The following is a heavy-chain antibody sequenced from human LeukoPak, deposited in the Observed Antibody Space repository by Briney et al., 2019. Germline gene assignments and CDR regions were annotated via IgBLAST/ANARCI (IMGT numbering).Heavy chain of an antibody. Sequence: PGGSLRLSCAASGFTFSSYSMNWVRQAPGKGLEWVSYISSSSSTIYYADSVKGRFTISRDNAKNSLYLQMNSLRAEDTAVYYCARDWGGSYFYYYYMDVWGKGTTVTVSS. CDR3: ARDWGGSYFYYYYMDV. CDR1: GFTFSSYS. D-gene: IGHD1-26*01. J-gene: IGHJ6*03. V-gene: IGHV3-48*04. CDR2: ISSSSSTI.